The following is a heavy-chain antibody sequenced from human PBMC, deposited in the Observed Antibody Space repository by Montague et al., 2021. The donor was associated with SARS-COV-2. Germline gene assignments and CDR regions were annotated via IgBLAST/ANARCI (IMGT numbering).Heavy chain of an antibody. Sequence: CAISGDSVSSNSVAWSWIRQPPSIGLEWLGRTYYSSKWYSDYAPSVRGRLTVNPDASKNEFSLELNYVTPEDTAVYYCVRYSGWFYFDFWGQGTLVTVSS. J-gene: IGHJ4*02. CDR3: VRYSGWFYFDF. V-gene: IGHV6-1*01. CDR2: TYYSSKWYS. CDR1: GDSVSSNSVA. D-gene: IGHD6-19*01.